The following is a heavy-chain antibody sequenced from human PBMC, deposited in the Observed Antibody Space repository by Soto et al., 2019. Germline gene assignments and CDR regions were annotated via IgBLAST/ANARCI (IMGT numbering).Heavy chain of an antibody. V-gene: IGHV1-69*01. CDR2: IIPIFRTP. J-gene: IGHJ5*02. CDR3: ARSTGSGFRPGTHRFNWFDP. CDR1: GVTFSSFA. D-gene: IGHD5-12*01. Sequence: QVQLVQSGAEVKQPGSSVKVSCQASGVTFSSFAISWVRQAPGQGLEWMGGIIPIFRTPNYAQNFQGRVTITADESTSSVYMELIRLRSEDTAVYYCARSTGSGFRPGTHRFNWFDPWGQGTLVTVFS.